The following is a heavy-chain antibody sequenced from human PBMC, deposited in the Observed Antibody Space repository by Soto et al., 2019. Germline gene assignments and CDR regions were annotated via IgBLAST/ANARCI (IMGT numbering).Heavy chain of an antibody. J-gene: IGHJ4*02. V-gene: IGHV3-23*01. D-gene: IGHD6-13*01. Sequence: EVQLLESGGGLVQPGGSLRLSCAASGFTFSSYAMSWVRQAPGKGLEWVSAISGSGGSTYYADSVKGRFTISRDNSKNTLYLEMNSLRAEDTAVDYCAKENGYSSSWFEFDYWGQGTLVTVSS. CDR1: GFTFSSYA. CDR2: ISGSGGST. CDR3: AKENGYSSSWFEFDY.